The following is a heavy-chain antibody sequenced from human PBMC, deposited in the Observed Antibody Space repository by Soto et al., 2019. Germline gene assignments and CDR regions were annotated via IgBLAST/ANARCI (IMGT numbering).Heavy chain of an antibody. D-gene: IGHD3-3*01. CDR3: ARALSAIFGVVIGPFDY. J-gene: IGHJ4*02. CDR1: GFTFSSYA. V-gene: IGHV3-30-3*01. Sequence: GGSLRLSCAASGFTFSSYAMHWVRQAPGKGLEWVAVISYDGSNKYYADSVKGRFTISRDNSKNTLYLQMNSLRAEDTAVYYCARALSAIFGVVIGPFDYWGQGTLVTVSS. CDR2: ISYDGSNK.